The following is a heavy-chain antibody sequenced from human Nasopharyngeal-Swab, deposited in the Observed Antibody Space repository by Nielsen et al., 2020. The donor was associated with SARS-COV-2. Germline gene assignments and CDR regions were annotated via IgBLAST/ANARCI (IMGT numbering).Heavy chain of an antibody. CDR3: ARDPPPYGDYRGALGGAFDI. D-gene: IGHD4-17*01. V-gene: IGHV1-2*06. CDR2: INPNSGGT. CDR1: GYTFTGYY. J-gene: IGHJ3*02. Sequence: ASVKVSCKASGYTFTGYYMHWVRQAPGQGLEWMGRINPNSGGTNYAQKFQGRVTMTRDTSISTAYMELSRLRSDDTAVYYCARDPPPYGDYRGALGGAFDIWGQGTMVTVSS.